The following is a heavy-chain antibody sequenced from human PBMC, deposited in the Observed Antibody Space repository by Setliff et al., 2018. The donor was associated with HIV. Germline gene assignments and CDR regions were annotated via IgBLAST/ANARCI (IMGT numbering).Heavy chain of an antibody. V-gene: IGHV3-48*01. D-gene: IGHD3-16*01. CDR1: GFTFSDYS. Sequence: GSLRLSCAASGFTFSDYSMNWVRQAPGKGPEWLSYISSRSSTIYYADSVKGRFTISRDNAKNSLYLQMTSLRAEDTAVYYCAKGVMVGPQYFQHWGQGTLVTVSS. CDR2: ISSRSSTI. J-gene: IGHJ1*01. CDR3: AKGVMVGPQYFQH.